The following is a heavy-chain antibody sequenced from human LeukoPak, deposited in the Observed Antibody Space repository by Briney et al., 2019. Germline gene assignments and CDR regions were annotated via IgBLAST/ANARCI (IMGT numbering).Heavy chain of an antibody. CDR3: ARDWSTTFWGNWFDP. CDR2: IKQDGSEK. D-gene: IGHD2/OR15-2a*01. CDR1: GFTLSNAW. Sequence: GGSLRLSCAASGFTLSNAWMSWVRQAPGKGLEWVANIKQDGSEKYYVDSVKGRFTISRDNAKNSLYLQMNSLRAEDTAVYYCARDWSTTFWGNWFDPWGQGTLVTVSS. V-gene: IGHV3-7*01. J-gene: IGHJ5*02.